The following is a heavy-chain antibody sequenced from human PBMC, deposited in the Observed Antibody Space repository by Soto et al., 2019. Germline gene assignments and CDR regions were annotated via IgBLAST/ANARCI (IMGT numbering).Heavy chain of an antibody. D-gene: IGHD6-13*01. Sequence: SETLSLTCAVYGGSFSGYYWSWIRQPPGKGLEWIGEINHSGSTNYNPSLKSRVTISVDTSKNQFSLKLSSVTAADTAVYYCARGGGGSSWYRSPKYVYWGQGTLVTVSS. V-gene: IGHV4-34*01. J-gene: IGHJ4*02. CDR3: ARGGGGSSWYRSPKYVY. CDR1: GGSFSGYY. CDR2: INHSGST.